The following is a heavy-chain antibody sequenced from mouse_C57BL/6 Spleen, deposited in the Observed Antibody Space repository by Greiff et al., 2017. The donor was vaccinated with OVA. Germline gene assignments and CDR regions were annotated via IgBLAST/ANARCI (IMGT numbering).Heavy chain of an antibody. CDR3: ARNIPHWYFDV. J-gene: IGHJ1*03. CDR1: GYTFTGYW. CDR2: ILPGSGST. V-gene: IGHV1-9*01. Sequence: VKLMESGAELMKPGASVKLSCKATGYTFTGYWIEWVKQRPGHGLEWIGEILPGSGSTNYNEKFKGKAPFTADKSSTTAYMQLSSLTTEDSAIYFCARNIPHWYFDVWGTGTTVTVSS.